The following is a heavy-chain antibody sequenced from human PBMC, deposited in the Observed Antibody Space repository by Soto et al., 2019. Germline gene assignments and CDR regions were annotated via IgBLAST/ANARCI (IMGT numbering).Heavy chain of an antibody. Sequence: EVQLLESGGGLVQPGGSLRLSCAASGFTFSSYAMSWVRQAPGKGLEWVSAISGSGGSTYYADSVKGRFTISKDNSVNTLYRQMNSGRAEDTAVYYCAKAHRDRNDEYFYYFNYWGQGTLVTVSS. CDR1: GFTFSSYA. CDR2: ISGSGGST. J-gene: IGHJ4*02. V-gene: IGHV3-23*01. D-gene: IGHD1-1*01. CDR3: AKAHRDRNDEYFYYFNY.